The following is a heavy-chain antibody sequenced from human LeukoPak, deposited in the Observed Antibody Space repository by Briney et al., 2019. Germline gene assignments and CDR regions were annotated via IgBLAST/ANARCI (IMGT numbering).Heavy chain of an antibody. J-gene: IGHJ5*02. CDR2: ISSSSSYV. CDR3: ANGGTYSSGP. CDR1: GFTFSSYS. D-gene: IGHD3-22*01. V-gene: IGHV3-21*01. Sequence: GGSLRLSCAASGFTFSSYSMNWVRQAPGKGLEWVSSISSSSSYVYYAGSVKGRFTISRDNAKNSLFLQINSLRAEDTAVYYCANGGTYSSGPWGQGTLVTVSS.